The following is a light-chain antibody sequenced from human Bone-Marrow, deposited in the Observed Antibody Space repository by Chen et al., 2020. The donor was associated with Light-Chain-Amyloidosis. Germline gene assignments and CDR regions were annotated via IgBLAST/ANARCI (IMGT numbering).Light chain of an antibody. Sequence: NFMLTQPHSLSESPGKTVIISCTRSSGSIATNYVQWYQQRPVSSPTTVIYEDDQRPSGVPDRFSGSIDRSSNSASLTISGLKTEDEADYYCQSYQGSSQGVFGGGTKLTVL. CDR3: QSYQGSSQGV. J-gene: IGLJ3*02. CDR2: EDD. V-gene: IGLV6-57*01. CDR1: SGSIATNY.